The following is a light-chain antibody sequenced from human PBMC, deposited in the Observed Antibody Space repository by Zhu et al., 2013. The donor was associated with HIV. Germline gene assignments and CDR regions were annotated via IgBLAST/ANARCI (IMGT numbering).Light chain of an antibody. CDR1: SSDVGSYNL. CDR2: EVS. V-gene: IGLV2-14*02. Sequence: QSALTQPASVSGSPGQSITISCTGTSSDVGSYNLVSWYQQHPGKAPKLMIYEVSNRPSGVSNRFSGSKSGNTASLTISGLQAEDEADYYCSSYTSSSTFXVFGTGTKVTVL. J-gene: IGLJ1*01. CDR3: SSYTSSSTFXV.